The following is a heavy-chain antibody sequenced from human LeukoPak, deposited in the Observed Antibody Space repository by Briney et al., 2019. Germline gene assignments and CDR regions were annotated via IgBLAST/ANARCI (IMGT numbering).Heavy chain of an antibody. V-gene: IGHV3-30*03. Sequence: GGSLRLSCAASGFNFRSYGVQWVRQAPGKGLEWVTLISYDGTDKYYAASVRGRFTISRDNSNNTVYLQMNNVRAEDTANYYCARVWFGYFFQWGQGALVTVSS. CDR2: ISYDGTDK. D-gene: IGHD3-10*01. CDR1: GFNFRSYG. J-gene: IGHJ4*02. CDR3: ARVWFGYFFQ.